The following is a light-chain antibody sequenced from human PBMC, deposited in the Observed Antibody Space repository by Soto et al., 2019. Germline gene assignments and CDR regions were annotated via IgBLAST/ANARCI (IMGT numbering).Light chain of an antibody. Sequence: QYALTQPASVSGSPGQSITISCIGTSSDVGGYNYVSWYQQHPGKAPKLMIYEVSNRPSGVSNRFSGSKSGNTASLTISGLQAEDEADYYCSSYTSSSTWVFGGGTKLTVL. J-gene: IGLJ3*02. CDR1: SSDVGGYNY. V-gene: IGLV2-14*01. CDR2: EVS. CDR3: SSYTSSSTWV.